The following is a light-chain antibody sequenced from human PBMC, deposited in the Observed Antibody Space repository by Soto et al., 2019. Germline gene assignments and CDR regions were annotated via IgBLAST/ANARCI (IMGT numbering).Light chain of an antibody. CDR2: EVS. CDR3: FSYTSSGTYV. Sequence: QSVLTHPASVSGSPGQAITISCTGTSSDVGNYKYVSWYQQHPGKAPKLMIYEVSNRPSGVSNRFSGSKSGNTASLTISGLQAEDETDYYCFSYTSSGTYVFGNGTKVTVL. V-gene: IGLV2-14*01. CDR1: SSDVGNYKY. J-gene: IGLJ1*01.